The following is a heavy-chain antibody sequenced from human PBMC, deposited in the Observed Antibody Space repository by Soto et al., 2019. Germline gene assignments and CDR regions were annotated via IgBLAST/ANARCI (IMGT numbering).Heavy chain of an antibody. CDR3: AILEGLATISYFFDF. D-gene: IGHD3-9*01. CDR2: IYYRGNA. V-gene: IGHV4-39*01. CDR1: DDSINSDKYY. Sequence: SETLSLTCSVSDDSINSDKYYWGWIRQPPGKGLEWIGSIYYRGNAYYNPSLQTRVTTSLDKSKSQFSLKLNSVTAADSAVYFCAILEGLATISYFFDFCGPGALVTVSS. J-gene: IGHJ4*02.